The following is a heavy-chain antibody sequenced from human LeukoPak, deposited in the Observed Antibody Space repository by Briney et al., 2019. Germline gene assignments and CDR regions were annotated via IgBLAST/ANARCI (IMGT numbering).Heavy chain of an antibody. CDR1: GVSFDDYY. Sequence: PSVTLSLTCGVSGVSFDDYYWSWVRQSPGKGLEWLGEINHSGYTNDSPSLKSRVTLSIDTSRKQFSLNLRSVTVADAGIYYCTRMTTGHDYWGQGTLVTVSS. CDR2: INHSGYT. CDR3: TRMTTGHDY. J-gene: IGHJ4*02. V-gene: IGHV4-34*01. D-gene: IGHD4-17*01.